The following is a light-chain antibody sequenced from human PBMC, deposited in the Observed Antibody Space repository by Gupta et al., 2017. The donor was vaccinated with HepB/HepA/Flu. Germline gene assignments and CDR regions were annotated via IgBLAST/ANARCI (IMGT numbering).Light chain of an antibody. CDR3: QQRSNWPRT. CDR1: QSVSSY. Sequence: EIVLTQSPATLSLSPGERATISCRASQSVSSYLAWYQQKPGQAPRLLIYDASNRATGIPARFSGSGSGTDFTLTISSLEPEDFAVYYCQQRSNWPRTFDGGTKVEIK. V-gene: IGKV3-11*01. CDR2: DAS. J-gene: IGKJ4*01.